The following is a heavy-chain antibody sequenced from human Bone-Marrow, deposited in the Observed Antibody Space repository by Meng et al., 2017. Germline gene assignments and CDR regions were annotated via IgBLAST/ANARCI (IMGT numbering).Heavy chain of an antibody. CDR1: GFTFSDEA. J-gene: IGHJ4*02. CDR2: ISRSSTLT. Sequence: GESLKISCAASGFTFSDEAMAWVRQAPGKGLEFISFISRSSTLTYDADSVKGRFTVSRDNSKNTLFLQMNSLKVDDTAMYYCAKDTGTKIVVVPAAIPDWGQGTLVTVSS. CDR3: AKDTGTKIVVVPAAIPD. V-gene: IGHV3-23*01. D-gene: IGHD2-2*01.